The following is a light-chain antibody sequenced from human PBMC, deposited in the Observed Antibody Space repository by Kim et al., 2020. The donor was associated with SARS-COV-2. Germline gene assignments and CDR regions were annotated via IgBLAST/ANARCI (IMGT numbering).Light chain of an antibody. CDR1: QDIANY. CDR3: QKYDSDPWT. V-gene: IGKV1-27*01. Sequence: DIQMTQSPSSLSASVGDGVTITCRASQDIANYLAWYQQKPGKVPKLLVYAASALKSGVPSRFSGSRSGTDFTLTISSLQPEDVATYYCQKYDSDPWTFGQGTKVEI. J-gene: IGKJ1*01. CDR2: AAS.